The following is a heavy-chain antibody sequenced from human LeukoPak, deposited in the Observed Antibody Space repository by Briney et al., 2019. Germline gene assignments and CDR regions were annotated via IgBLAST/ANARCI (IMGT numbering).Heavy chain of an antibody. Sequence: PSETLSLTCAVYGGSFSGYYWSWIRQPPGKGLEWIGEINHSGSTNYNPSLKSRVTISVDTSKNQFSLKLSPVTAADTAVYYCARAWNDFSYDYWGQGTLVTVSS. CDR3: ARAWNDFSYDY. J-gene: IGHJ4*02. CDR1: GGSFSGYY. CDR2: INHSGST. D-gene: IGHD1-1*01. V-gene: IGHV4-34*01.